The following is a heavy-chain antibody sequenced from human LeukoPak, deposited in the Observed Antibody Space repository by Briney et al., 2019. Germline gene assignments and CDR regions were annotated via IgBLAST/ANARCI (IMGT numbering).Heavy chain of an antibody. V-gene: IGHV4-34*01. J-gene: IGHJ2*01. D-gene: IGHD4-23*01. CDR3: ARGGGGSQYFVL. CDR2: INHSGST. CDR1: GGSFSGYY. Sequence: SETLSLTCAVSGGSFSGYYWSWIRQPPGKGLEWIGEINHSGSTNYNPSLTSRVPISVDTSKNQFSLKLSSVTAAGTAVYYCARGGGGSQYFVLWGRGTPVSVCS.